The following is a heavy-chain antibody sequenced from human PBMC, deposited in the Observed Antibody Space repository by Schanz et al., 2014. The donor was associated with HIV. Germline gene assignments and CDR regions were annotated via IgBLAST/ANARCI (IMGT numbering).Heavy chain of an antibody. CDR3: AKVARWDYYGMDA. CDR2: ISDDGSNK. J-gene: IGHJ6*02. Sequence: QVQLVESGGGVVQPGRSLRLSCAASGFTFSTYGMHWVRQAPGKGLEGVAFISDDGSNKYYADSVKGRFTISRDNSKNTLYLQMNSLRTEDTAVYYCAKVARWDYYGMDAWGQGTTVTVSS. CDR1: GFTFSTYG. V-gene: IGHV3-30*18.